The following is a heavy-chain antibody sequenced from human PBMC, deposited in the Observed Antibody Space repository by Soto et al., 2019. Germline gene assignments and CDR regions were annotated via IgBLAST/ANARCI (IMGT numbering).Heavy chain of an antibody. D-gene: IGHD5-12*01. Sequence: PSETLSLTCTVSGGSISSSSYYWGWIRQPPGKGLEWIGSIYYSGSTYYNPSLKSRVTISVDTSKNQFSLKLSSVTAADTAVYYCARHGSLEMATTHRWGQGTLVTVSS. CDR1: GGSISSSSYY. J-gene: IGHJ5*02. V-gene: IGHV4-39*01. CDR3: ARHGSLEMATTHR. CDR2: IYYSGST.